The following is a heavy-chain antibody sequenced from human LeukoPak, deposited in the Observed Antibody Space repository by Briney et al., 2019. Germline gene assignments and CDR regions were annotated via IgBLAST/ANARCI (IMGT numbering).Heavy chain of an antibody. V-gene: IGHV5-51*01. D-gene: IGHD2-15*01. Sequence: GESLKISCKGSGYRFTNNWIGWVRQMPGKGLEWMGIIYPGDSDTKYSPSFQGQVTISADKSISTAYLQWSSLKASDTAMYYCARASSSGEGDYWGQGTLVTVSS. CDR1: GYRFTNNW. CDR3: ARASSSGEGDY. J-gene: IGHJ4*02. CDR2: IYPGDSDT.